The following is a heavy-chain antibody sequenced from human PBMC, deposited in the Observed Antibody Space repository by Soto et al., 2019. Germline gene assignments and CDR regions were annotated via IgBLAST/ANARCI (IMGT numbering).Heavy chain of an antibody. D-gene: IGHD3-3*01. J-gene: IGHJ6*02. CDR1: GGAFSSYA. CDR3: ARDLIVPPSNYDLWSGSNRYRMAV. V-gene: IGHV1-69*13. Sequence: SVKVSCKASGGAFSSYAISWVRQAPGQGLEWMGGIIPIFGTANYAQKFQGRVTITADESTSTAYMELSSLRSEDTAVYYCARDLIVPPSNYDLWSGSNRYRMAVWGQGTTVPVSS. CDR2: IIPIFGTA.